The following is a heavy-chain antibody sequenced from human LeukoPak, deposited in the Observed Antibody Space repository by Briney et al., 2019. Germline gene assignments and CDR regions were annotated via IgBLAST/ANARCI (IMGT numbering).Heavy chain of an antibody. D-gene: IGHD3-3*01. V-gene: IGHV3-30*03. CDR2: MSFDGSNQ. J-gene: IGHJ6*02. Sequence: PGGSLRLSCAASGFTFSSYALHWVRQAPGKGLEWVAVMSFDGSNQYLADSVKGRFTISRDNSKNTLYLQMNSLGAEDTAVYYCARAPRFLYGMDVWGQGTTVTVSS. CDR3: ARAPRFLYGMDV. CDR1: GFTFSSYA.